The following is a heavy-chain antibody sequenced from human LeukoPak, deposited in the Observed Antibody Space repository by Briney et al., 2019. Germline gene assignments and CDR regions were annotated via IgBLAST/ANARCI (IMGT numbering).Heavy chain of an antibody. CDR3: ATAVFGATFDY. J-gene: IGHJ4*02. V-gene: IGHV1-24*01. CDR2: FDPEDAET. Sequence: ASVKVSCKVSGYTLTELSIHWVRQAPGKGLEWMGYFDPEDAETIYAQKFQGRVTMTEDTSTDTAYMDLSSLRSEDTAVYYCATAVFGATFDYWGQATLVTVSS. CDR1: GYTLTELS. D-gene: IGHD3-10*02.